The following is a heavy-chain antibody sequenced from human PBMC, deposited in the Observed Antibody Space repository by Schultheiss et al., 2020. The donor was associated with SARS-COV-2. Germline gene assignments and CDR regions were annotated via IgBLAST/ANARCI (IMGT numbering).Heavy chain of an antibody. Sequence: SVKVSCKASGGTFSSYAISWVRQAPGQGLEWMGGIIPIFGTANYAQKFQGRVTITADESTSTAYMELSSLRSDDTAVYYCARVWGGRFYFDSWGQGTLVTVSS. CDR1: GGTFSSYA. CDR3: ARVWGGRFYFDS. CDR2: IIPIFGTA. D-gene: IGHD3-3*01. J-gene: IGHJ4*02. V-gene: IGHV1-69*13.